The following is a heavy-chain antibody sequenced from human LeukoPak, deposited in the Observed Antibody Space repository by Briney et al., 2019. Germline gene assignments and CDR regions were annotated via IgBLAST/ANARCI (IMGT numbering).Heavy chain of an antibody. V-gene: IGHV1-2*02. D-gene: IGHD5-24*01. CDR3: ARVRDGYSDAYDI. CDR1: GYTFTGYY. Sequence: GASVKVSCKASGYTFTGYYMHWVRQAPGQGLEWMGWINPNSGGTNYAQNFQGRVTMTGDTSTSTVYMELSSLRSEDTAVYYCARVRDGYSDAYDIWGQGTMVTVTS. J-gene: IGHJ3*02. CDR2: INPNSGGT.